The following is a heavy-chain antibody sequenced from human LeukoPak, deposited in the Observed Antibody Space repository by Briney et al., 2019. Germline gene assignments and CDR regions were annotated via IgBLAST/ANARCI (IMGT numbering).Heavy chain of an antibody. CDR1: GFTVSSNY. V-gene: IGHV3-23*01. Sequence: PGGSLRLSCAASGFTVSSNYMSWVRQAPGKGLEWVSAVSGSGANTYYADSVKGRFTISRDKSRNTLYLQMNSLRVEDTAVYYCAKSLWAAAGTGAFDFWGQGTMVTVSS. CDR2: VSGSGANT. CDR3: AKSLWAAAGTGAFDF. D-gene: IGHD6-13*01. J-gene: IGHJ3*01.